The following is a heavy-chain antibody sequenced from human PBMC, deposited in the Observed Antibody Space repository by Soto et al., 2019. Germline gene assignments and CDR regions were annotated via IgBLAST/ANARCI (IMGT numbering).Heavy chain of an antibody. CDR2: IYYSGST. CDR3: ARDLTRRYFDL. V-gene: IGHV4-30-4*01. Sequence: QVQLQESGPGLVKPSQTLSLTCTVSGGSISSGDYYWSWIRQPPGKGLAWIGYIYYSGSTYYNPSIKSRVTISVDTSKNQFSLKLSSVTAAVTAVYYCARDLTRRYFDLWGRGTLVTVSS. J-gene: IGHJ2*01. CDR1: GGSISSGDYY.